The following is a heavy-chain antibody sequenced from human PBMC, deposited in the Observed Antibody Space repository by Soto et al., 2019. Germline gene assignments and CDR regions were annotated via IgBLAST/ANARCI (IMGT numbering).Heavy chain of an antibody. CDR2: IAYDGNEK. CDR1: GFTFKTHA. Sequence: QVQLVESGGGVVQPGTSLRLSCAASGFTFKTHAMHWGRQAPGKGLEWMAVIAYDGNEKFYADSVKGRFTISRDNSKNALYLQINTLRHEDTAVYYCGKDVGDYVPYYYGVDVWGQGTTVTVSS. V-gene: IGHV3-30*18. D-gene: IGHD1-26*01. CDR3: GKDVGDYVPYYYGVDV. J-gene: IGHJ6*02.